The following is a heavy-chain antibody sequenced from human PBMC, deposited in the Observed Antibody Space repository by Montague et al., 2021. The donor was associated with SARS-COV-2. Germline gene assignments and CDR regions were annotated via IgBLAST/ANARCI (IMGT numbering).Heavy chain of an antibody. CDR3: ATGTRTYGMDF. V-gene: IGHV4-30-2*06. CDR2: IYQSGSA. Sequence: TLSLTCVVSGGSVSSGDYSWSWIRQSPGKGLEWIGYIYQSGSAYYNPSLKSRVTISIDTSNNQFSLNLRSVTAADTGLYYCATGTRTYGMDFWGQGTTVTVSS. J-gene: IGHJ6*02. D-gene: IGHD1-1*01. CDR1: GGSVSSGDYS.